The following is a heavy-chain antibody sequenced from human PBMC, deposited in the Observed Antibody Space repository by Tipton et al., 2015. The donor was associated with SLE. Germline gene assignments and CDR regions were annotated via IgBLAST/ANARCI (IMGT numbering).Heavy chain of an antibody. D-gene: IGHD4-11*01. CDR1: GVSTSSGWW. CDR3: ARNGDYSLAS. Sequence: TLSLTCGVSGVSTSSGWWWSWVRQPPGKGLEWIGEIAHSESPSYNPSLKSRVTISVDTSKNQFSLQLRSVTAADTAVYYCARNGDYSLASWGQGTLVTVSS. CDR2: IAHSESP. J-gene: IGHJ4*02. V-gene: IGHV4-4*02.